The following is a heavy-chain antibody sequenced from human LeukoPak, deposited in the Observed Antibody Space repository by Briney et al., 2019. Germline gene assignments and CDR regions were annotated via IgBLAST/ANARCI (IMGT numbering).Heavy chain of an antibody. J-gene: IGHJ4*02. Sequence: KGSQTLSLTCAISGDSVSSNNAAWNWIRQSPSRGLEWPGRTYHRSTWYDDYVVSVRSRLTITPDISKNQVSLQLNSVTPEDTAVYYCTREVAGTGGFDYWGQGITVTVSP. CDR3: TREVAGTGGFDY. D-gene: IGHD6-13*01. V-gene: IGHV6-1*01. CDR1: GDSVSSNNAA. CDR2: TYHRSTWYD.